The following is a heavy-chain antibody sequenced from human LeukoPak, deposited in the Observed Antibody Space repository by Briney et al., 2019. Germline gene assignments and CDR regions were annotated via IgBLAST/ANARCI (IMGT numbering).Heavy chain of an antibody. D-gene: IGHD2-8*01. CDR1: GFNFRVYI. Sequence: GGSLRLSCAASGFNFRVYIMNWIRQAPGKGLEWISYINSDGKTVNYADSVKGRFTISRDNAKNSLYLQMSSLTADDTAVYYCARVGSQYGPPNSWGQGTLVTVSS. CDR3: ARVGSQYGPPNS. J-gene: IGHJ4*02. CDR2: INSDGKTV. V-gene: IGHV3-11*04.